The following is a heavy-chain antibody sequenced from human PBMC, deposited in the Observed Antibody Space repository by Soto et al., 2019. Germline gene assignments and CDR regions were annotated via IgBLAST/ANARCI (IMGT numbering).Heavy chain of an antibody. D-gene: IGHD6-19*01. CDR3: ARVGRAVAGLAAFDI. J-gene: IGHJ3*02. CDR1: GGTFSSYA. Sequence: ASVKVSCKASGGTFSSYAISWGRQAPGQGLEWMGGIIPIFGTANYAQKFQGRVTITADESTSTAYMELSSLRSEDTAVYYCARVGRAVAGLAAFDIWGQGTMVTVSS. V-gene: IGHV1-69*13. CDR2: IIPIFGTA.